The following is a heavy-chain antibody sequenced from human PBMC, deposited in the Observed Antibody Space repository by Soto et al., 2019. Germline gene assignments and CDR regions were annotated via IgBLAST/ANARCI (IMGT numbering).Heavy chain of an antibody. CDR3: ARQYHVETAKLWDY. D-gene: IGHD5-18*01. V-gene: IGHV4-39*01. CDR2: IYYSGST. Sequence: QLQLQESGPGLVKPSETLSLTCTVSGGSISSSTYYWGWFRQPPGKGPEWIGSIYYSGSTYYSPSLKSRVTISIATSKNQFSLKLSSVTAADTAVYYCARQYHVETAKLWDYWGQGPLVTGSS. J-gene: IGHJ4*02. CDR1: GGSISSSTYY.